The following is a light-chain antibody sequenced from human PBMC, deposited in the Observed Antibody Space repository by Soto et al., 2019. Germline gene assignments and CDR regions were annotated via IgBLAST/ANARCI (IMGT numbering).Light chain of an antibody. Sequence: EIVLTQSPATLSLSPGERATLSCRASQSFRGLLAWYQQKPGQAPRLLIYDATTRATGIPARFSGSGSGTEFTLTISSLQSEDFAVYYCQQYNNWPRTFGQGTKVDIK. V-gene: IGKV3-15*01. CDR3: QQYNNWPRT. J-gene: IGKJ1*01. CDR2: DAT. CDR1: QSFRGL.